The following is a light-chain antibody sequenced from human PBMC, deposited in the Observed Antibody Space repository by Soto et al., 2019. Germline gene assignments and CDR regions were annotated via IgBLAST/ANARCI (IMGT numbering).Light chain of an antibody. CDR3: QQYNNWMWT. CDR2: VAS. J-gene: IGKJ1*01. CDR1: QSVSSN. V-gene: IGKV3-15*01. Sequence: EIVMTQSPASLSVSPGERDTISCRASQSVSSNLAWYQQKPGQSPRLLIHVASAMATGFPDSFSGSGSGTEFTLTISSLQSEDVAVYYCQQYNNWMWTFGQGTKV.